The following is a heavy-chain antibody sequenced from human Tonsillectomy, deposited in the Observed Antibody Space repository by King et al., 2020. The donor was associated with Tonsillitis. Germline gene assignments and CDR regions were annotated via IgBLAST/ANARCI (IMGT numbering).Heavy chain of an antibody. CDR1: CYTFTSYG. V-gene: IGHV1-18*01. J-gene: IGHJ5*02. CDR3: ARDCSTTNCWLDP. Sequence: MQLVQSGAEVKKPGASVKVSCKTSCYTFTSYGVSWVRQAPGQGLEWMGWISVYNGNTNYAQKLQGRVTMTTDTSTSTAYMELRSLRSDDTAVYYCARDCSTTNCWLDPWGQGTLVTVSS. D-gene: IGHD2-2*01. CDR2: ISVYNGNT.